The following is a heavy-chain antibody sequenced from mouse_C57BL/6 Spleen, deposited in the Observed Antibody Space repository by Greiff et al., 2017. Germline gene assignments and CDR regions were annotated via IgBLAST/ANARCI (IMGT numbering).Heavy chain of an antibody. CDR3: ARRRGGNYGFDY. Sequence: VKLQQSGAELVRPGTSVKVSCKASGYAFTNYLIEWVKQRPGQGLEWIGVINPGSGGTNYNEKFKGKATLTADKSSSTAYMQLSSLTSEDSAVYFCARRRGGNYGFDYWGQGTTLTVSS. CDR2: INPGSGGT. CDR1: GYAFTNYL. V-gene: IGHV1-54*01. D-gene: IGHD2-1*01. J-gene: IGHJ2*01.